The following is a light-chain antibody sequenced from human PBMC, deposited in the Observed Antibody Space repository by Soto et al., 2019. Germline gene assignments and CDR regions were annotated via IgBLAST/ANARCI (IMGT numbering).Light chain of an antibody. Sequence: DIVMTQSPDSLAVSLGERATINCKSSQSVLYSSNNKNYLAWYQQKPGQPPKLLIYRASTRESGVPDRFSGSGSGTDFTLTISSLQAEDVAVYYCQQYYSTLLTFGPGTKVDIK. CDR2: RAS. CDR1: QSVLYSSNNKNY. CDR3: QQYYSTLLT. J-gene: IGKJ3*01. V-gene: IGKV4-1*01.